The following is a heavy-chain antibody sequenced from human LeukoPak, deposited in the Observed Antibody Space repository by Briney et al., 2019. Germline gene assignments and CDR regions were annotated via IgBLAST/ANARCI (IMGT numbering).Heavy chain of an antibody. V-gene: IGHV3-7*01. Sequence: PGGSLRLSCAASGFTFSSYWMSWVRQAPGKGLEWVANIKQDGSEKYYVDSVKGRFTISRDNAKNSLYLQMNSLRAEDTAVYYCARMDYDFWSGCYIDAYWGQGTLVTVSS. CDR3: ARMDYDFWSGCYIDAY. CDR2: IKQDGSEK. D-gene: IGHD3-3*01. CDR1: GFTFSSYW. J-gene: IGHJ4*02.